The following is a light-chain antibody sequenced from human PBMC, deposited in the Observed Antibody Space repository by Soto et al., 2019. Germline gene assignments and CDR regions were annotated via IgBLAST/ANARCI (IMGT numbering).Light chain of an antibody. J-gene: IGKJ1*01. CDR2: DAS. Sequence: DINMTQSTSTLSASVGDRVTITCRASQSISSWLAWYQQKPGKAPKLLIYDASSLESGVPSRFSGSGSGTEFTLTISSLQPDDFATYYCQQYNSYSPWTFGQGTKVEIK. CDR1: QSISSW. V-gene: IGKV1-5*01. CDR3: QQYNSYSPWT.